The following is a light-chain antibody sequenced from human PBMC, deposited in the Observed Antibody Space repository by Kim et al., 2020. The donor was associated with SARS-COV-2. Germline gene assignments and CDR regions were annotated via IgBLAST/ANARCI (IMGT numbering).Light chain of an antibody. Sequence: SYELTQPPSVPVAPGKTARITCGGNNIGSKSVHWYQQKPGQAPVLVIYYDSDRPSGIPEQFSGSNSGNTATLTISRVEAGDEADYYCQVWDSSSDHPVFG. V-gene: IGLV3-21*04. CDR3: QVWDSSSDHPV. J-gene: IGLJ3*02. CDR2: YDS. CDR1: NIGSKS.